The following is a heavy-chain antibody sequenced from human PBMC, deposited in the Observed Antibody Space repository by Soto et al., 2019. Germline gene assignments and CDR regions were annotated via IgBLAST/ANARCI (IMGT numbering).Heavy chain of an antibody. Sequence: EVQLLESGGGLVQPGGPLRPSFAASGLTLSPYAINWFPQPQGKGLEWVSTISYSADKTFYADSVKGRFTISRDNSRDTLFLQMNSLRADDAALYYCARRAKTATTNWGAFDIWGQGTMVTVSS. D-gene: IGHD1-7*01. V-gene: IGHV3-23*01. J-gene: IGHJ3*02. CDR1: GLTLSPYA. CDR3: ARRAKTATTNWGAFDI. CDR2: ISYSADKT.